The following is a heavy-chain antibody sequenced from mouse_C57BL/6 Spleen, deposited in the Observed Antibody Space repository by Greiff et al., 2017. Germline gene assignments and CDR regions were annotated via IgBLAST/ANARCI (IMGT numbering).Heavy chain of an antibody. Sequence: VQLQQSGAELVRPGASVKLSCKASGYTFTDYYINWVKQRPGQGLEWIARIYPGSGNTYYNEKFKGKATLTAEKSSSTAYMQLSSLTSEDSAVYFCARSPYSNYEGNFAYWGQGTLVTVSA. CDR2: IYPGSGNT. J-gene: IGHJ3*01. CDR1: GYTFTDYY. CDR3: ARSPYSNYEGNFAY. V-gene: IGHV1-76*01. D-gene: IGHD2-5*01.